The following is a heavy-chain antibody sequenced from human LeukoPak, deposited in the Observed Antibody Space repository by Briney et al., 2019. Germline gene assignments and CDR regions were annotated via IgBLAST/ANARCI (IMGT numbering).Heavy chain of an antibody. Sequence: SETLSLTCTVSGGSISSYYWSWIRQPPGRGLEWIGYIYYSGSTNCNPSVKSRVAMSVDTSKKQFSLKLSSLTAADTAVYYCARGGTAVIAPYAFDIWGQGTMVTVSS. J-gene: IGHJ3*02. CDR1: GGSISSYY. V-gene: IGHV4-59*01. CDR3: ARGGTAVIAPYAFDI. D-gene: IGHD4-23*01. CDR2: IYYSGST.